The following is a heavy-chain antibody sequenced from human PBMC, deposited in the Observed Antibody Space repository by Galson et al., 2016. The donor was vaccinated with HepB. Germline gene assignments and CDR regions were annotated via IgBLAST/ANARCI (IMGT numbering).Heavy chain of an antibody. CDR1: GFTFKHHS. J-gene: IGHJ4*02. D-gene: IGHD2-2*01. CDR3: ARDLGRVPAFDY. V-gene: IGHV3-48*02. Sequence: SLRLSCAGSGFTFKHHSMKWVRQAPGKGLEWVSYISSSGSIVFYADSVRGRFTISRDNANNSLYLQMNSLRDEDTAVYYCARDLGRVPAFDYWGQGTLVTVSS. CDR2: ISSSGSIV.